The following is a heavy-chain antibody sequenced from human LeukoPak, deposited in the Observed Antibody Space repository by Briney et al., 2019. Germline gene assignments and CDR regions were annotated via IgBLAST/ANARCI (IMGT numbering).Heavy chain of an antibody. D-gene: IGHD2-15*01. J-gene: IGHJ4*02. Sequence: GGSLRLSCAASGFTFGSYGMSWVRQAPGKGPEWVSAISGDGGTYYADSVKGRFTISRDNSKNTLYLQMNSLGGEDTALYYCARYCGAASCYSGFDYWGQGNLVTVAS. CDR1: GFTFGSYG. CDR3: ARYCGAASCYSGFDY. CDR2: ISGDGGT. V-gene: IGHV3-23*01.